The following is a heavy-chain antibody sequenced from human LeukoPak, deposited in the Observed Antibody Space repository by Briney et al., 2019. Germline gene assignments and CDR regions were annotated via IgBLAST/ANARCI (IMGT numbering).Heavy chain of an antibody. V-gene: IGHV4-34*01. D-gene: IGHD3-16*01. J-gene: IGHJ4*02. Sequence: SSIRQPPXKGLEWIGEINHSGSTNYNPSLKSRVTISVDTSKNQFSLKLSSVTAADTAVYYCARSRWGSFDYWGQGTLVTVSS. CDR2: INHSGST. CDR3: ARSRWGSFDY.